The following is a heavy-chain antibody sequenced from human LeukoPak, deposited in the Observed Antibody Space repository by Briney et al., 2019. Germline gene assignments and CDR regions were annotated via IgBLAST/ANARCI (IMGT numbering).Heavy chain of an antibody. D-gene: IGHD2-2*01. CDR3: ARDCSSTSCYGRAFDI. Sequence: SVKVSCKASGGTFSSYAISWVRQAPGQGLEWIGGIIPIFGTANYAQNFQGRVTITADESTSTAYMELSSLRSEDTAVYYCARDCSSTSCYGRAFDIWGQGTMVTVSS. J-gene: IGHJ3*02. CDR2: IIPIFGTA. V-gene: IGHV1-69*13. CDR1: GGTFSSYA.